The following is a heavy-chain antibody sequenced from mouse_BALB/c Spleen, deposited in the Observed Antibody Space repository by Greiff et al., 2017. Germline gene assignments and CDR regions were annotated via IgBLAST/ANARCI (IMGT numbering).Heavy chain of an antibody. V-gene: IGHV3-2*02. CDR1: GYSITSDYA. CDR3: ARNYPYYYAMDY. J-gene: IGHJ4*01. D-gene: IGHD2-1*01. Sequence: ESGPGLVKPSQSLSLTCTVTGYSITSDYAWNWIRQFPGNKLEWMGYISYSGSTSYNPSLKSRISITRDTSKNQFFLQLNSVTTEDTATYYCARNYPYYYAMDYRGQGTSVTVSS. CDR2: ISYSGST.